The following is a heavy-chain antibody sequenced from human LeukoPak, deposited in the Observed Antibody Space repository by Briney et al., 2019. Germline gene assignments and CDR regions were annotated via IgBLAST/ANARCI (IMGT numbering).Heavy chain of an antibody. Sequence: ASVKVSCKASGYTFTGYYMHWVRQAPGQGLEWMGWINPNSGGTNYAQKFQGRVTMTRDTSISTAYMELSRLRSDDTAVYYCARAPALWFGTWTFDYWGQGTLVTVSS. J-gene: IGHJ4*02. D-gene: IGHD3-10*01. CDR1: GYTFTGYY. V-gene: IGHV1-2*02. CDR2: INPNSGGT. CDR3: ARAPALWFGTWTFDY.